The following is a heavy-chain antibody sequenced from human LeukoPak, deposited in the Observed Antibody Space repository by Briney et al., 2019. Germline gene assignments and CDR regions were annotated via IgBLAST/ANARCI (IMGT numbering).Heavy chain of an antibody. J-gene: IGHJ4*02. V-gene: IGHV4-61*08. CDR1: GGSISSGGYY. CDR2: IYYSGST. Sequence: SETLSLTCTVSGGSISSGGYYWSWIRQHPGKGLEWIGYIYYSGSTNYNPSLKSRVTISVDTSKNQFSLKLSSVTAADTAVYYCARHYDYGDYELDYWGQGTLVTVSS. D-gene: IGHD4-17*01. CDR3: ARHYDYGDYELDY.